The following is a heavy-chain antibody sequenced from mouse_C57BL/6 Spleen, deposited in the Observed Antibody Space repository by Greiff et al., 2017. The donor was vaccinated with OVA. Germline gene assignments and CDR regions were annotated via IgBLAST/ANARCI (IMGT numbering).Heavy chain of an antibody. Sequence: EVQVVESGGGLVQPKGSLKLSCAASGFSFNTYAMNWVRQAPGKGLEWVARIRSKSNNYATYYADPVKDRFTISRDDSESMLYLQMNNLKTEDTAMYYCVRPYYSNYVAFAYWGQGTLVTVSA. D-gene: IGHD2-5*01. CDR2: IRSKSNNYAT. V-gene: IGHV10-1*01. CDR1: GFSFNTYA. CDR3: VRPYYSNYVAFAY. J-gene: IGHJ3*01.